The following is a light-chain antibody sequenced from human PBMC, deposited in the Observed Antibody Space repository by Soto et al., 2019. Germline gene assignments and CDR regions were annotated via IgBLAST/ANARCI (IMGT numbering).Light chain of an antibody. CDR3: QQRSNWPPIT. CDR2: GAS. V-gene: IGKV3-11*01. CDR1: QSISRS. Sequence: EIVLTQSPAILSVSPGERATLSCSASQSISRSLAWYQQKPGQAPRLLIYGASTRAAGIPARFSGSGSGTDFTLTISSLEPEDFAVYYCQQRSNWPPITFGQGTRLEI. J-gene: IGKJ5*01.